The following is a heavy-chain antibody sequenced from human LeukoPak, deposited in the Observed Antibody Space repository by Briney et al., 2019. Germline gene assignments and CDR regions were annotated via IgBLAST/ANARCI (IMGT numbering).Heavy chain of an antibody. CDR1: GFTFRSYA. Sequence: GGSLRLSCAASGFTFRSYAMSWVRQAPGKGLEWVSAISGSGGNTYHAESVKGRFTISRDNSKNTLYLQMKSMRVEDTAVYYCAKVPLYGSGSYGNLAYWGQGTLVTVSS. CDR3: AKVPLYGSGSYGNLAY. D-gene: IGHD3-10*01. V-gene: IGHV3-23*01. CDR2: ISGSGGNT. J-gene: IGHJ4*02.